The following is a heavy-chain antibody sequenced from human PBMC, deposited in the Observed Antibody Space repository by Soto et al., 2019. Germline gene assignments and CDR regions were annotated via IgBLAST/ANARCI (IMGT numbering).Heavy chain of an antibody. V-gene: IGHV1-18*01. D-gene: IGHD3-22*01. CDR1: GYEFTNWG. CDR2: ISGYNGNT. CDR3: ARGIVGRGEMAAVLSDY. J-gene: IGHJ4*02. Sequence: QVQLEQSGAEVKRPGASAKVSCKASGYEFTNWGLSWVRQAPGQGPEWMGWISGYNGNTNYAQKFQGRVTMTTDTVTTTGYMELWGLTSDDTAVYYCARGIVGRGEMAAVLSDYSGQGTLVTVSS.